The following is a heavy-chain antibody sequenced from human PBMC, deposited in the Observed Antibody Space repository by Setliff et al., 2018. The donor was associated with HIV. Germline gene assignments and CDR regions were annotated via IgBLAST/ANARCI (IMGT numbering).Heavy chain of an antibody. V-gene: IGHV5-51*01. D-gene: IGHD3-16*01. CDR3: TRLWHENWGGVDY. Sequence: GESLKISCKGSGYSFSTHWIGWVRQMPGKGLEWMGIIYPGDSDTRYSPSFQGQVTISADKSINTAYLQWSSLKASDTAMYYCTRLWHENWGGVDYWGQGTLVTVSS. CDR1: GYSFSTHW. CDR2: IYPGDSDT. J-gene: IGHJ4*02.